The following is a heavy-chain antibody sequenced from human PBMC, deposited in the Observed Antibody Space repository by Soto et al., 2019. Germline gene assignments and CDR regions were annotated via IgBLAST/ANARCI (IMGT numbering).Heavy chain of an antibody. J-gene: IGHJ6*02. CDR2: INPNSGGT. CDR1: GYTFTGYY. Sequence: ASVKVSYKASGYTFTGYYMHWVRQAPGQGLEWMGWINPNSGGTNYAQKFQGWVTMTRVTSISTAYMELSRLRSDDTAVYYCARELYGDYVDYYYGMDVWGQGTTVTVSS. D-gene: IGHD4-17*01. V-gene: IGHV1-2*04. CDR3: ARELYGDYVDYYYGMDV.